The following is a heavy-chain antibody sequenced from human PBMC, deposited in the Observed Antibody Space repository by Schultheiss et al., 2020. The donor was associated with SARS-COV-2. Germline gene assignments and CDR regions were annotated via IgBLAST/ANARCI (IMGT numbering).Heavy chain of an antibody. D-gene: IGHD2-2*01. V-gene: IGHV1-69*06. Sequence: SVKVSCKASGGTFSSYAISWVRQAPGQGLEWMGGIIPIFGTANYAQKFQGRVTITADKSTSTAYMELRSLRSDDTAVYYCARDLRRYCSSTSCYQAFDIWGQGTMVTVSS. CDR1: GGTFSSYA. J-gene: IGHJ3*02. CDR3: ARDLRRYCSSTSCYQAFDI. CDR2: IIPIFGTA.